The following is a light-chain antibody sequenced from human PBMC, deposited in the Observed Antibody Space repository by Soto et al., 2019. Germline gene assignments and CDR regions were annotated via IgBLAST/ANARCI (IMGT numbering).Light chain of an antibody. CDR1: QSVSTY. J-gene: IGKJ1*01. V-gene: IGKV3-11*01. Sequence: EIVLTQSPATLSLSPGERATLSCRPSQSVSTYLAWYQQKPGHAPRVLVYDESNRATGIPARCSGSGSGTDFTLTIGSREPEDFSVDYCQQRNNWPPTFGQGTKVDIK. CDR2: DES. CDR3: QQRNNWPPT.